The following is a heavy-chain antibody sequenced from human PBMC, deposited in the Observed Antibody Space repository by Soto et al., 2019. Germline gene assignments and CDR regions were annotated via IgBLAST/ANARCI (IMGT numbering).Heavy chain of an antibody. Sequence: GGSLILSCAASGFTFSSYWMSWVRQAPGKGLEWVANIKQDGSEKNYVDSVKGRFTISRDNAKNSLHLQMNSLRAEDTAVYYCARDRDYYYGMDVWGQGTTVTVSS. J-gene: IGHJ6*02. V-gene: IGHV3-7*03. CDR3: ARDRDYYYGMDV. CDR1: GFTFSSYW. CDR2: IKQDGSEK.